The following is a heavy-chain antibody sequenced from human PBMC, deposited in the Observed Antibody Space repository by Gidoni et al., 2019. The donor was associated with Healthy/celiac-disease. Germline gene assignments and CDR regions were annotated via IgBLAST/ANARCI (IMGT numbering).Heavy chain of an antibody. CDR3: ARMGALVGVDY. CDR2: IWYDGSNK. V-gene: IGHV3-33*01. D-gene: IGHD3-16*01. J-gene: IGHJ4*02. Sequence: QVQLVESGGGVVQPGRSLRLSCAASGFTFSSYGMHWVRQAPGKGLEWVAVIWYDGSNKYYADSVKGRFTISRDNSKNTLYLQMNSLRAEDTAVYYCARMGALVGVDYWGQGTLVTVSS. CDR1: GFTFSSYG.